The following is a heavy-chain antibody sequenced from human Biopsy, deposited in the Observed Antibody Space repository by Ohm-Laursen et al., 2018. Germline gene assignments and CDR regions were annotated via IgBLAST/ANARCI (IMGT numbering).Heavy chain of an antibody. J-gene: IGHJ4*02. Sequence: ASVKVSCKASGFTFPSYDISWVRQAPGQGLEWMGWIRPLNGDTKYGQKFQDRVTMTTDTSTSTVYMELTSLRSDDTAVYYCARGEVTFGELIVSLDSWGQGTLVTVSS. CDR1: GFTFPSYD. D-gene: IGHD3-16*02. V-gene: IGHV1-18*01. CDR3: ARGEVTFGELIVSLDS. CDR2: IRPLNGDT.